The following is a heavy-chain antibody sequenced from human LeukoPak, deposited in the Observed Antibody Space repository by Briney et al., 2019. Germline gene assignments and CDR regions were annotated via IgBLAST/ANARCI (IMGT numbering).Heavy chain of an antibody. CDR1: GFTFSSYT. V-gene: IGHV3-30-3*01. CDR2: ISYDESNK. Sequence: GGSLRLSCAASGFTFSSYTIPWVRQAPGKGLEWVAVISYDESNKYYADSVKGRFTISRDNSKNTLYLQMNSLRAEDTAVYYCARETTSGWYDYWGQGTLVTVSS. CDR3: ARETTSGWYDY. J-gene: IGHJ4*02. D-gene: IGHD6-19*01.